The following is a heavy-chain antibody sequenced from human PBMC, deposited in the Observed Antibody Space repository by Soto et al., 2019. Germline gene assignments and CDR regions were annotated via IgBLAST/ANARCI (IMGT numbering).Heavy chain of an antibody. CDR3: AWAHYDFWSGYPNAFDY. CDR1: GGSISSYC. V-gene: IGHV4-59*01. J-gene: IGHJ4*02. Sequence: SETLSVTSTFAGGSISSYCLSLIRPPPGKGLEWIGYIYYSGSTNYNPSLKSRVTISVDTSKNQFSLKLSSVTAADTAVYYCAWAHYDFWSGYPNAFDYWGQGILVTVSS. CDR2: IYYSGST. D-gene: IGHD3-3*01.